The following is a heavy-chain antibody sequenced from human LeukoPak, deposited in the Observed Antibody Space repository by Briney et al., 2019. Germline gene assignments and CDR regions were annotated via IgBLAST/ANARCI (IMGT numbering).Heavy chain of an antibody. CDR1: GYTFTNHA. CDR3: ARLFYDSSGYYNAFDI. CDR2: ISTNTGNP. J-gene: IGHJ3*02. V-gene: IGHV7-4-1*02. D-gene: IGHD3-22*01. Sequence: GASVKVSCKASGYTFTNHAINWVRQAPGQELEWMGWISTNTGNPTYAQGFTGRFVFSLDTSVSTAYLQISSLKAEDTAVYYCARLFYDSSGYYNAFDIWGQGTMVTVSS.